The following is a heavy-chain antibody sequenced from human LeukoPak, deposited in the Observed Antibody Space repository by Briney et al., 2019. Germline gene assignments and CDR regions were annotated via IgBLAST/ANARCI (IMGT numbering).Heavy chain of an antibody. Sequence: GGSLRLSCEASGFTFGSFAMYWVRQAPGKGLDWIAGIFGSGGSPHCADSMKGRFTISRDNSKNTVYLQINSLRAEDTAVYYCGKTTAGYSSGQKPAWPVDYWGQGTLVTVSS. CDR1: GFTFGSFA. V-gene: IGHV3-23*01. D-gene: IGHD5-18*01. CDR2: IFGSGGSP. CDR3: GKTTAGYSSGQKPAWPVDY. J-gene: IGHJ4*02.